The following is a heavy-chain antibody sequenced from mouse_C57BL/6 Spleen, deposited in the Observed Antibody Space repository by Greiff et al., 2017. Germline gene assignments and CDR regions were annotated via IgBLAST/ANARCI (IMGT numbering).Heavy chain of an antibody. D-gene: IGHD2-2*01. CDR2: IDPSDSYT. Sequence: QVQLQQPGAELVRPGTSVKLSCKASGYTFTSYWMHWVKQRPGQGLEWIGVIDPSDSYTNYNQQFKGKATLTVDTSSSTAYMQLSSLTSEDSAADYYGREVTTSYDIDYWGQGTTLTVSS. CDR3: GREVTTSYDIDY. V-gene: IGHV1-59*01. CDR1: GYTFTSYW. J-gene: IGHJ2*01.